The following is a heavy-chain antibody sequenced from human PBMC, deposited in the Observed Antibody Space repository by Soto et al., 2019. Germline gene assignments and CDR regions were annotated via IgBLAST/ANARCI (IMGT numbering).Heavy chain of an antibody. CDR1: GYTFTSYG. CDR3: ARGDYGGWFDP. J-gene: IGHJ5*02. Sequence: QVQLVQSGGEVKKPGASVKVSCKASGYTFTSYGITWVRQAPGQGLEWLGWISGYNGNTNYAQKFQGRVTMTTDTSTSTAYRELRSLRSDDTAVYYCARGDYGGWFDPWGQGTRVTVSS. V-gene: IGHV1-18*01. CDR2: ISGYNGNT. D-gene: IGHD4-17*01.